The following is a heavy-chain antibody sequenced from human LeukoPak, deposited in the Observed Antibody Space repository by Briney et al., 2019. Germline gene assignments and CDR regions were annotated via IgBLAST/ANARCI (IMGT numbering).Heavy chain of an antibody. D-gene: IGHD2-21*01. CDR2: ISKSGGGT. V-gene: IGHV3-23*01. Sequence: GGSLRPSCAVSGITFSTIGVSWVRLAPGKGLEWVSSISKSGGGTDYADSVKGRFTISRDNSKDTLYLQMNSLRAEDTAMYFCACVVGGYWGQGNLVTVSS. CDR1: GITFSTIG. CDR3: ACVVGGY. J-gene: IGHJ4*02.